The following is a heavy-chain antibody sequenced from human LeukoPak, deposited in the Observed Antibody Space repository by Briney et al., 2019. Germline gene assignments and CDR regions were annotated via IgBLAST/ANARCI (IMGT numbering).Heavy chain of an antibody. Sequence: SETLCLTCTVSGGSISSYYWSWIRQPAGKGLEWIGRIYTSGSTNYNPSLKSRVTMSVDTSKNQFSLKLSSVTAADPAVYSCAREVAAAYYYGMDVWGQGTTVTVSS. J-gene: IGHJ6*02. CDR1: GGSISSYY. V-gene: IGHV4-4*07. D-gene: IGHD6-13*01. CDR3: AREVAAAYYYGMDV. CDR2: IYTSGST.